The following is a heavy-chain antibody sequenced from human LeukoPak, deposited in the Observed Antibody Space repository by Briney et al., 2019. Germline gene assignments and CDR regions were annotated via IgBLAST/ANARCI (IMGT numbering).Heavy chain of an antibody. CDR3: AKDLVILMVYANNWFDP. CDR1: GFTFSGYG. J-gene: IGHJ5*02. V-gene: IGHV3-30*02. CDR2: IRYDGSNK. Sequence: PGGSLRLSCAASGFTFSGYGMHWVRQAPGKGLEWVAFIRYDGSNKYYADSVKGRFTISRDNSKNTLYLQMNSLRAEDTAVYYCAKDLVILMVYANNWFDPWGQGTLVTVSS. D-gene: IGHD2-8*01.